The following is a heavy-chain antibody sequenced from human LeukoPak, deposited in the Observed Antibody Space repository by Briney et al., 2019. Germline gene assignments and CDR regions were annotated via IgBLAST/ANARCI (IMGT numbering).Heavy chain of an antibody. CDR2: ISSSSSYI. D-gene: IGHD3-16*01. V-gene: IGHV3-21*01. Sequence: KAGGSLRLSCVASGFTFSSYAMSWVRQAPGKGLEWVSSISSSSSYIYYADSVKGRFTISRDNAKNSLYLQMNSLRAEDTAVYYCALSLGDYWGQGTLVTVSS. CDR1: GFTFSSYA. J-gene: IGHJ4*02. CDR3: ALSLGDY.